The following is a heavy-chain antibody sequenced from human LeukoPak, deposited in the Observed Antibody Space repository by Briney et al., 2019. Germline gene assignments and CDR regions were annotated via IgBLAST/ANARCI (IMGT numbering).Heavy chain of an antibody. J-gene: IGHJ4*02. Sequence: SETLSLTCAVSGGSISSGGYSCSWIRQPPGKGLEWIGYIYHSGSTYYNPSPKSRVTISVDRSKNQFSLKLSSVTAADTAVYYCARTGANYYDSSGYYLDYWGQGTLVTVSS. D-gene: IGHD3-22*01. CDR2: IYHSGST. CDR1: GGSISSGGYS. V-gene: IGHV4-30-2*01. CDR3: ARTGANYYDSSGYYLDY.